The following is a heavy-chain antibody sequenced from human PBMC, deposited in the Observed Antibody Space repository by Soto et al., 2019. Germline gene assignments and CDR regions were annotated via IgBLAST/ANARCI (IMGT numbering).Heavy chain of an antibody. V-gene: IGHV4-59*01. D-gene: IGHD3-16*01. CDR1: GGSISSYY. CDR2: IYYSGST. CDR3: ARGGGDKVSTFDY. J-gene: IGHJ4*02. Sequence: SETLSLTCTVSGGSISSYYWSWIRQPPGKGLEWIGYIYYSGSTNYNPSLKSRVTISVDTSKNQFSLKLSSVTAADTAVYYCARGGGDKVSTFDYWGQGTLVTVSS.